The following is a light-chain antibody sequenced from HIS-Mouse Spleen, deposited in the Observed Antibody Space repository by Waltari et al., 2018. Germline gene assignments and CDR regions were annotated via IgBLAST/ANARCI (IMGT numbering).Light chain of an antibody. CDR1: SSDVGGYNY. V-gene: IGLV2-11*01. CDR3: CSYAGSYDLV. Sequence: QSALTQPRSVSGSPGQSVTISCTGTSSDVGGYNYVSWYQQHPGKAPKLMIYDVSKRPSGVRDRFSGSKSGNTASLTISGLQAEDEADYCCCSYAGSYDLVFGGGTKLTVL. CDR2: DVS. J-gene: IGLJ2*01.